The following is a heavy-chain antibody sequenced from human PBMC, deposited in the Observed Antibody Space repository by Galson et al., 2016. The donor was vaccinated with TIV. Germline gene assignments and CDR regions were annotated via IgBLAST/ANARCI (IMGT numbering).Heavy chain of an antibody. CDR2: ISSDGNNE. V-gene: IGHV3-30*04. CDR3: VREGPDGYNPYFDY. J-gene: IGHJ4*02. D-gene: IGHD5-24*01. CDR1: GFTFSSYS. Sequence: SLRLSCAASGFTFSSYSIHWARQAPGKGLEWVAVISSDGNNEYYAGSVKGRFTISRDNSENTLYLRLNNLRPEDTAVYYCVREGPDGYNPYFDYWGQGTLVTVSS.